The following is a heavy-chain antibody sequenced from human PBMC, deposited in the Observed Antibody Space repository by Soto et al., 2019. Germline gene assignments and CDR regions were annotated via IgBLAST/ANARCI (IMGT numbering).Heavy chain of an antibody. J-gene: IGHJ4*02. CDR3: ARGVSAGVDY. CDR2: MQPSTGRT. V-gene: IGHV1-8*01. CDR1: GYSFTSLD. D-gene: IGHD1-26*01. Sequence: QVQLVQSGAEVREPEASVKVSCKASGYSFTSLDINWVRQTAGQGLEWMGWMQPSTGRTGYAQKFQGRVTMTRDTSINTAYMELTTLTSDATAFYYCARGVSAGVDYWGQGTLVTVSS.